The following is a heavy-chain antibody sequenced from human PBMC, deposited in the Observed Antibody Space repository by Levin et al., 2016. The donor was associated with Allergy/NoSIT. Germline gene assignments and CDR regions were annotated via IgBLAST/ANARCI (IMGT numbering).Heavy chain of an antibody. CDR3: ARYVFWSGYYY. Sequence: VRQMPGKGLEWMGRIDPSGSYTNYSPSFQGHVTISADKSISTAYLQWSSLKASDTAMYYCARYVFWSGYYYWGQGTLVTVSS. D-gene: IGHD3-3*01. V-gene: IGHV5-10-1*01. J-gene: IGHJ4*02. CDR2: IDPSGSYT.